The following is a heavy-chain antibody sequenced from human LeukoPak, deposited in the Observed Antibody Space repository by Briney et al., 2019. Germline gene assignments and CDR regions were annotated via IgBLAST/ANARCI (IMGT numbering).Heavy chain of an antibody. D-gene: IGHD2-2*01. CDR2: INPNSGGT. J-gene: IGHJ6*03. CDR1: GYTFTGYY. V-gene: IGHV1-2*02. CDR3: ARRLYYRDCSSTSCFYYYYYMDV. Sequence: GASVKVSCKASGYTFTGYYMHWVRQAPGQGLEWMGWINPNSGGTNYAQKFQGRVTMTRDTSISTAYMELSRLRSDDTAVYYCARRLYYRDCSSTSCFYYYYYMDVWGKGTTVTVSS.